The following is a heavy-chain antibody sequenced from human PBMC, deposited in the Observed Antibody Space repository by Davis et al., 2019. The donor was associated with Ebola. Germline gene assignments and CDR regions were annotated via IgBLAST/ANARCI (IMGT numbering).Heavy chain of an antibody. CDR3: ARGYSSSSKEGLN. J-gene: IGHJ4*02. Sequence: SVKGRFTISRDNAKNSSFLQMNNLRDEDTAVYYCARGYSSSSKEGLNWGQGTLVTVSS. D-gene: IGHD6-6*01. V-gene: IGHV3-48*02.